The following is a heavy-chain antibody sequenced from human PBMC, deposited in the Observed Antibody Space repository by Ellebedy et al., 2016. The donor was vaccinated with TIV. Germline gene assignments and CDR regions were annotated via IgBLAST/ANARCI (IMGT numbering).Heavy chain of an antibody. Sequence: GESLKISXAASGFTVSSNYMSWVRQAPGKGLEWVSHSSPSSSYINYVDSVKGRFTISRDNAKNSLYLQMDSLRAEDTAVYYCARVAVTGLAVDYWGQGNLVTVSS. CDR3: ARVAVTGLAVDY. CDR1: GFTVSSNY. V-gene: IGHV3-11*05. D-gene: IGHD6-19*01. J-gene: IGHJ4*02. CDR2: SSPSSSYI.